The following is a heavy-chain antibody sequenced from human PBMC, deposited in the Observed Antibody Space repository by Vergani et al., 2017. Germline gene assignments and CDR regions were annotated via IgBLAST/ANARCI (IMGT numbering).Heavy chain of an antibody. D-gene: IGHD2-8*02. CDR1: GGSISSYY. CDR3: ARVGRVVS. CDR2: IYYSGST. J-gene: IGHJ6*02. V-gene: IGHV4-59*01. Sequence: QVQLQESGPGLVKPSETLSLTCTVSGGSISSYYWSWIRQPPGKGLEWFGYIYYSGSTNYNPSLKSRVTISVDTSKNQFSLKLSSVTAADTAVYYCARVGRVVSWGQGTTVTVSS.